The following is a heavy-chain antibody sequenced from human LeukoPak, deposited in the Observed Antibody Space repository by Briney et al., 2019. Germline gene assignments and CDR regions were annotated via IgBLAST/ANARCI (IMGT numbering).Heavy chain of an antibody. Sequence: PGGSLRVSCAVSGFTFSRYEMHWVRQAPGKGLEWISYISSSGNSVYYADSVKGRFTISRDNAKNSLYLQMNSLRAEDTAVYYCATLWVATAGVDPWGQGTLVTVAS. CDR3: ATLWVATAGVDP. CDR1: GFTFSRYE. J-gene: IGHJ5*02. V-gene: IGHV3-48*03. CDR2: ISSSGNSV. D-gene: IGHD5-12*01.